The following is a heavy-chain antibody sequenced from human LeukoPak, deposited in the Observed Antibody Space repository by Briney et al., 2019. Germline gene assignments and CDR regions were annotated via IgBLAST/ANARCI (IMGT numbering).Heavy chain of an antibody. V-gene: IGHV4-34*01. Sequence: PSETLSLTCAVYGGSFSGYYWSWIRQPPGKGLEWIGEINHSGSTNYNPSLKSRVTISVDTSKNQFSLKLSSVTAADTAVYYCARDLRTSSLNAFDIWGQGTMVTVSS. J-gene: IGHJ3*02. CDR2: INHSGST. D-gene: IGHD1-14*01. CDR3: ARDLRTSSLNAFDI. CDR1: GGSFSGYY.